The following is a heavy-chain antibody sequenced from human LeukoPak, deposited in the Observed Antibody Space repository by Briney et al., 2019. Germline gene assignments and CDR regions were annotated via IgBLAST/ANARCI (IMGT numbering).Heavy chain of an antibody. CDR3: AKKWSGDYDSSGVNDAFDI. J-gene: IGHJ3*02. V-gene: IGHV3-21*01. D-gene: IGHD3-22*01. Sequence: GGSLRLSCAASGFIFSSYGMSWVRQAPGKGLEWVSSISSSSSYIYYADSVKGRFTISRDNSKNTLYLQMNSLRAEDTAVYYCAKKWSGDYDSSGVNDAFDIWGQGTMVTVSS. CDR1: GFIFSSYG. CDR2: ISSSSSYI.